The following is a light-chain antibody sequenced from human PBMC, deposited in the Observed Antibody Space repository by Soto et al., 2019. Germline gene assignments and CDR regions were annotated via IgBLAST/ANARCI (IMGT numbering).Light chain of an antibody. CDR3: QQYNTWPIT. J-gene: IGKJ5*01. V-gene: IGKV3-15*01. CDR2: RAS. Sequence: ETVMTQSPGTLSVSLGERATLSCRASQSVSIHLAWYQQKPGQGPRLLVYRASTRTLGIPARFSGSESGTEFTLTISSLQSEDFAIYYCQQYNTWPITFGQGTRLEIK. CDR1: QSVSIH.